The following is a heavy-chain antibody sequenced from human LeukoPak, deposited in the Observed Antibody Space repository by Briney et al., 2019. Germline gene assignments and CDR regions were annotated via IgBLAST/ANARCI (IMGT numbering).Heavy chain of an antibody. CDR3: ARDRGSGSYYGLNDAFDI. Sequence: GGSLRLSCAASGFTLSTYSMNWVRQAPGKGLEWISYISSSSSTIYYAGSVKGRFTISRDNAKNSLYLQMNSLRDEDTAVYYCARDRGSGSYYGLNDAFDIWGQGTMVTVSS. V-gene: IGHV3-48*02. CDR1: GFTLSTYS. J-gene: IGHJ3*02. D-gene: IGHD1-26*01. CDR2: ISSSSSTI.